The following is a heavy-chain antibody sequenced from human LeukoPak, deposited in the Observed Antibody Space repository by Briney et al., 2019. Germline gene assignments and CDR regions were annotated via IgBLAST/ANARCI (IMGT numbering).Heavy chain of an antibody. J-gene: IGHJ4*02. D-gene: IGHD3-16*01. CDR1: GFTFSSYA. Sequence: GGSLRLSCAASGFTFSSYAMSWVRQAPGKGLEWVSTISGSGGNTYYADSVKGRFTISRDNSKSTLYLQMSSLRAEDTAVYYCAKGSYYYDSADYFDYWGQGTLVTVSS. CDR2: ISGSGGNT. V-gene: IGHV3-23*01. CDR3: AKGSYYYDSADYFDY.